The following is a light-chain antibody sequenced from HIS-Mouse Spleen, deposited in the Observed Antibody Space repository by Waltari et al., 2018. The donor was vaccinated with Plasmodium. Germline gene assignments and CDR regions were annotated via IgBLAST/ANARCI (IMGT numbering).Light chain of an antibody. CDR3: QQSYSTPMYT. Sequence: DIQMTQSPSSLSASVGDRVTITCRASQSISSYLNWYQQKPGKAPKLLIYAASSLQSGVLSRFSGSGSGTDFTLIISSLQPEDFATYYCQQSYSTPMYTFGQGTKLEIK. CDR1: QSISSY. J-gene: IGKJ2*01. CDR2: AAS. V-gene: IGKV1-39*01.